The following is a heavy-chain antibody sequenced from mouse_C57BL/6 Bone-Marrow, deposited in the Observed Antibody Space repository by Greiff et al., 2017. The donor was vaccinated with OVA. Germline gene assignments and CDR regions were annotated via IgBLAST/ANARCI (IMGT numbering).Heavy chain of an antibody. CDR2: IHPNSGST. Sequence: VQLQQPGAELVKPGASVKLSCKASGYTFTSYWMHWVKQRPGQGLEWIGMIHPNSGSTNYNEKFKSKATLTVDKSSITAYMQLSSLTSEDSAVYYCASYYSNYAYWGQGTLVTVSA. D-gene: IGHD2-5*01. V-gene: IGHV1-64*01. CDR3: ASYYSNYAY. CDR1: GYTFTSYW. J-gene: IGHJ3*01.